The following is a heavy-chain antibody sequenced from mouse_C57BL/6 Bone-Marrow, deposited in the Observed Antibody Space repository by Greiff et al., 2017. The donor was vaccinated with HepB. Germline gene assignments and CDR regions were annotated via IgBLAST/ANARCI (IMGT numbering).Heavy chain of an antibody. D-gene: IGHD1-1*01. J-gene: IGHJ4*01. V-gene: IGHV1-85*01. CDR3: ARDYGSSPYAMDY. CDR1: GYTFTSYD. Sequence: VMLVESGPELVKPGASVKLSCKASGYTFTSYDINWVKQRPGQGLEWIGWIYPRDGSTKYNEKFKGKATLTVDTSSSTAYMELHSLTSEDSAVYFCARDYGSSPYAMDYWGQGTSVTVSS. CDR2: IYPRDGST.